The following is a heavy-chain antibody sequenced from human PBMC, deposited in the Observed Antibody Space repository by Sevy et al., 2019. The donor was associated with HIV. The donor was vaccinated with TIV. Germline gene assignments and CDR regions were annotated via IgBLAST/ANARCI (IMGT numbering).Heavy chain of an antibody. Sequence: SETLSLTCAVYGGSFSGYYWSWIRQPPGKGLEWIGEINHSGSTNYNPSLKSRVTISVDTSKNQFSLKLSSVTAADTAVYYCARVGKQYYYGSGSYYKGTRYYYGMDVWGQGTTVTVSS. CDR2: INHSGST. CDR3: ARVGKQYYYGSGSYYKGTRYYYGMDV. J-gene: IGHJ6*02. V-gene: IGHV4-34*01. D-gene: IGHD3-10*01. CDR1: GGSFSGYY.